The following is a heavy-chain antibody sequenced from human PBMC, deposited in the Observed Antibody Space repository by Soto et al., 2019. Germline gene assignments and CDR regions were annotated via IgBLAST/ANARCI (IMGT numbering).Heavy chain of an antibody. J-gene: IGHJ4*02. CDR3: ARILIVGATVVWYFDY. V-gene: IGHV4-34*01. CDR1: GASFSGYY. D-gene: IGHD1-26*01. Sequence: ETLSLTCSVYGASFSGYYWSWIRQPPGKGLEWIGEINHSGSTNYNPSLKSRVTISVDTSKNQFSLNLSSVTAADTAVYYCARILIVGATVVWYFDYWGQGTPVTVYS. CDR2: INHSGST.